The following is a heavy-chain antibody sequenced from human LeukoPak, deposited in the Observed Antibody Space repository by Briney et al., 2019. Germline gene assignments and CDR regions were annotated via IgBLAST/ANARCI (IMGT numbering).Heavy chain of an antibody. Sequence: PGGSLRLSCAASGFTFSSYWMHWVRQAPGKGLEWVANINQDGSEKYYVDSAKGRFTTSRDNAKNSLYLQMNSLRAEDTAVYYCARAIGKSEGYWGQGTLVTVSS. J-gene: IGHJ4*02. CDR2: INQDGSEK. V-gene: IGHV3-7*01. D-gene: IGHD4-23*01. CDR1: GFTFSSYW. CDR3: ARAIGKSEGY.